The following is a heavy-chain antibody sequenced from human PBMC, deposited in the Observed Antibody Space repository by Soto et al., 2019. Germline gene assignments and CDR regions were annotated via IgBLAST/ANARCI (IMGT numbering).Heavy chain of an antibody. D-gene: IGHD3-22*01. CDR3: ARIVVPGLMCAFDF. J-gene: IGHJ3*01. CDR1: GGSISNHY. Sequence: QVHLQESGPGLVKPSETLSLTCTVSGGSISNHYWGWIRQPAGKGLEYIGRIAASGNSNYHPTLRSRVGMSLGPANNLFSLRLTSVTAADSAVYYCARIVVPGLMCAFDFWGQGTKVTVSS. V-gene: IGHV4-4*07. CDR2: IAASGNS.